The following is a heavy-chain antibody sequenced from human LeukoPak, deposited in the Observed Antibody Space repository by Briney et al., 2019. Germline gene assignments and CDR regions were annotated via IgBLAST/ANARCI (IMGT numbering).Heavy chain of an antibody. CDR3: ARIPIWSGYYTGIWPYYFDY. V-gene: IGHV4-38-2*01. J-gene: IGHJ4*02. Sequence: SETLSLTCAVSGYSISSGYYRGWIRQPPGKGLEWIGGIYHSGSTYYNPSLKSRVTISVDTSKNQFSLKLSSVTAADTAVYYCARIPIWSGYYTGIWPYYFDYWGQGTLVTVSS. D-gene: IGHD3-3*01. CDR1: GYSISSGYY. CDR2: IYHSGST.